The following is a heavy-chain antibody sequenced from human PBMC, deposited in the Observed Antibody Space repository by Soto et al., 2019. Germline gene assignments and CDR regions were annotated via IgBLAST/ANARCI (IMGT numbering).Heavy chain of an antibody. CDR1: GGSISSYY. CDR2: IYYSGST. V-gene: IGHV4-59*01. D-gene: IGHD3-10*01. J-gene: IGHJ3*02. CDR3: AKLYYYGSGTLSGAFDI. Sequence: SETLSLTCAVSGGSISSYYWSWIRPPPGKGLEWIGYIYYSGSTNYNPSLKSRVTISVDTSKNQFSLKLSSVTAADTAVYYCAKLYYYGSGTLSGAFDIWGQGTMVTVSS.